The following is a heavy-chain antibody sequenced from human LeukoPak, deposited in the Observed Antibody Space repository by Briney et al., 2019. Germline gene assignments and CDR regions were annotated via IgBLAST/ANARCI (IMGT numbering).Heavy chain of an antibody. CDR3: ARGYGDYDY. Sequence: SETLSLTCAVYGGSFSGFYWTWIRQLPGKGLEWIGEINHSGSTNYNPSLKSRVTISVDTSKNQFSLKLSSVTAADTAVYYCARGYGDYDYWGQGTLVTVSS. J-gene: IGHJ4*02. CDR2: INHSGST. V-gene: IGHV4-34*01. CDR1: GGSFSGFY. D-gene: IGHD4-17*01.